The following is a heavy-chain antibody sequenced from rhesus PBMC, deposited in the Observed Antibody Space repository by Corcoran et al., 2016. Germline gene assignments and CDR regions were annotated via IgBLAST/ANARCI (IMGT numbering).Heavy chain of an antibody. CDR1: GGSISSNY. V-gene: IGHV4-169*01. J-gene: IGHJ5-2*02. D-gene: IGHD3-16*01. Sequence: QLQLQESGPGLVKPSETLSVTCAVSGGSISSNYWSWIRQAPGKGLGGIGYISGSGGGANDNPSLESRVTLSVDTSKNQFSLYLSSVTAADTAVYYCARYYYSGSYYYRSLDVWGRGVLVTVSS. CDR3: ARYYYSGSYYYRSLDV. CDR2: ISGSGGGA.